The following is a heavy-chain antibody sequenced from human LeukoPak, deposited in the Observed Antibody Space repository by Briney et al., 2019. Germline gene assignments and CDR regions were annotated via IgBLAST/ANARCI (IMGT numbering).Heavy chain of an antibody. V-gene: IGHV3-11*04. CDR1: GFTFSDYY. Sequence: PGGSLRLSCAASGFTFSDYYMSWIRQAPGKGLEWVSYISSSGSTIYYADSVKGRFTISRDNAKDSLYLQMNSLRAEDTAVYYCARDLSYYDSSGLGYWGQGTLVTVSS. CDR3: ARDLSYYDSSGLGY. D-gene: IGHD3-22*01. J-gene: IGHJ4*02. CDR2: ISSSGSTI.